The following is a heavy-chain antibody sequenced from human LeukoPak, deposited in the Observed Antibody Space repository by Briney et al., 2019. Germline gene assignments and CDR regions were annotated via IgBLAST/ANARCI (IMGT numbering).Heavy chain of an antibody. Sequence: PSETLSLTCTVSGGSISSSSYYWGWIRQPPGKGLEWIGSIYYSGSTYYNPSLNSRATISVDTSKNQFSLKLSSVTAADTAVYYCARIEVVTIDAFDLWGQGTMVTVSS. J-gene: IGHJ3*01. CDR2: IYYSGST. V-gene: IGHV4-39*01. CDR1: GGSISSSSYY. D-gene: IGHD3-22*01. CDR3: ARIEVVTIDAFDL.